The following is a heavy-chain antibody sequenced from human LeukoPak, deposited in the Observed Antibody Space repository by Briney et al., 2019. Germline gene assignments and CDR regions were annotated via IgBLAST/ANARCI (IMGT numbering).Heavy chain of an antibody. D-gene: IGHD3-9*01. CDR1: GYTFTSYA. V-gene: IGHV7-4-1*02. Sequence: GASVKVSCKASGYTFTSYAMNWVRQAPGQGLEWMGWINTNTGYPTYAQGFTGRFVFSLDTSVSTAYLQISSLKAEDTAVYYCAREGGSFDWLLWRYYGMDVWGQGTTVTVSS. J-gene: IGHJ6*02. CDR2: INTNTGYP. CDR3: AREGGSFDWLLWRYYGMDV.